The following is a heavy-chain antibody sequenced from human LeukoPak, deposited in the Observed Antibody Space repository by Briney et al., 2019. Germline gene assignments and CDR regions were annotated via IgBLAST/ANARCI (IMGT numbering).Heavy chain of an antibody. CDR3: AKDRYDILTGYQGLDY. CDR2: ISYDGNNK. D-gene: IGHD3-9*01. CDR1: GFTFSSYG. Sequence: GRSLRLSCAASGFTFSSYGMHWVRQAPGKGLEWVAVISYDGNNKYYADSVKGRFTISRDNSKNTLYLQMNSLRAEDTAVYYCAKDRYDILTGYQGLDYWGQGTLVTVS. J-gene: IGHJ4*02. V-gene: IGHV3-30*18.